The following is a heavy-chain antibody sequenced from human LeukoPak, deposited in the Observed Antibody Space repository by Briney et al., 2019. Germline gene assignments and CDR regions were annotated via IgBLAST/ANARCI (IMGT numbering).Heavy chain of an antibody. CDR2: IIPILGTA. CDR1: GGTFSSYA. V-gene: IGHV1-69*05. CDR3: ARSSSGWSQDPYYFDY. D-gene: IGHD6-19*01. Sequence: SVKVSCKASGGTFSSYAISWVRQAPGQGLEWMGGIIPILGTANYAQKFQGRVTITTDESTSTAYMELSSLRSEDTAVYYCARSSSGWSQDPYYFDYWGQGTLVTVSS. J-gene: IGHJ4*02.